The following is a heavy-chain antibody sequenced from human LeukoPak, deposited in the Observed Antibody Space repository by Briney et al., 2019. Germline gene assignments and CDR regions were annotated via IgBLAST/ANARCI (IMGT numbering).Heavy chain of an antibody. CDR3: ASHVLLWFGGFDY. V-gene: IGHV3-21*01. J-gene: IGHJ4*02. CDR2: ISSSSSYI. CDR1: GFTFSSYS. D-gene: IGHD3-10*01. Sequence: GGSLRLSCAASGFTFSSYSMTWVRQAPGKGLEWVSSISSSSSYIYYADSVKGRFTISRDNAKNSLYLQMNSLRAEDTAVYYCASHVLLWFGGFDYWGQGTLVTVSS.